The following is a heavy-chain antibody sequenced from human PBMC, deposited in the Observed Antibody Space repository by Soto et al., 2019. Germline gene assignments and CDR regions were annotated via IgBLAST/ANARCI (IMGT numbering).Heavy chain of an antibody. CDR1: GFTFSSYA. Sequence: GGSLRLSCAASGFTFSSYAMSWVRQAPGKGLEWVSAISGRGGSTYYADSVKGRFTISRDNSKNTLYLHMNSLRAGDTAVYYCAKVGPVGAKGGAFDIWGQGTMVTVSS. J-gene: IGHJ3*02. V-gene: IGHV3-23*01. D-gene: IGHD1-26*01. CDR2: ISGRGGST. CDR3: AKVGPVGAKGGAFDI.